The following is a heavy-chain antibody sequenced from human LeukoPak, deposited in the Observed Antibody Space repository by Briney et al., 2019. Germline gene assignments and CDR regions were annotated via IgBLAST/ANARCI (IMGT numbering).Heavy chain of an antibody. D-gene: IGHD3-16*01. V-gene: IGHV4-39*01. CDR1: GGSISSSSYY. CDR2: IYYSGST. J-gene: IGHJ4*02. CDR3: ARRDEYYDYIWRSSKTDDY. Sequence: SETLSLTCTVSGGSISSSSYYWGWIRQPPGKGLEWIGSIYYSGSTYYNPSLKSRVTISVDTSKNQFSLKLSSVTAADTAVYYCARRDEYYDYIWRSSKTDDYWGQGTLVTVSS.